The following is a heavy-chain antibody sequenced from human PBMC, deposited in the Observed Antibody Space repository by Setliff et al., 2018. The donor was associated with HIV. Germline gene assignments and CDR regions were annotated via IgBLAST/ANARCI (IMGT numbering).Heavy chain of an antibody. D-gene: IGHD6-13*01. Sequence: GASVKVSCKASGYTFTNYGFSWVRQAPGQGLEWMGWISTYNTNTKYAQNLQGRVTLTTDTSTSTAYMELRSLRSDDTAVYYCARDWVAAAGVMGDYWGQGTLVTVSS. CDR3: ARDWVAAAGVMGDY. V-gene: IGHV1-18*01. CDR1: GYTFTNYG. J-gene: IGHJ4*02. CDR2: ISTYNTNT.